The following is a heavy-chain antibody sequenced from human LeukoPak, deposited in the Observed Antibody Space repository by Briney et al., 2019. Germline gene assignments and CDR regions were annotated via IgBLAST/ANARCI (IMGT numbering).Heavy chain of an antibody. V-gene: IGHV4-61*01. D-gene: IGHD4-17*01. CDR2: IYYSGST. J-gene: IGHJ3*02. Sequence: SETLSLTCTVSGGSVSSGRYYWSWIRQPPGKGLEWIGYIYYSGSTNYNPSLKSRVTISVDTSKNQFSLKLSSVTAADTAVYYCARAAERDYGDPDAFDIWGQGTMVTVSS. CDR3: ARAAERDYGDPDAFDI. CDR1: GGSVSSGRYY.